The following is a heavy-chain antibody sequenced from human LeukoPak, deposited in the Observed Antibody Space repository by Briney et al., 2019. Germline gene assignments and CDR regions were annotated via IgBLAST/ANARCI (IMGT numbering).Heavy chain of an antibody. CDR3: ARSYDTNFDY. V-gene: IGHV4-59*01. CDR1: GGSIRSYY. Sequence: SETLSLTCTVSGGSIRSYYWSWIRQPPGKGLEWIGYIYFSGSTSYNPSLKSRVIKSVDRSKNQFSLKLSSVAAADTAVYYCARSYDTNFDYWGQGTLVTVSS. J-gene: IGHJ4*02. CDR2: IYFSGST. D-gene: IGHD3-3*01.